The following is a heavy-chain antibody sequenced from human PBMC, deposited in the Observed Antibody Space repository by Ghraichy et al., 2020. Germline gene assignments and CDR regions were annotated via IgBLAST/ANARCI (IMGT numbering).Heavy chain of an antibody. Sequence: SVKVSCKASGGTFSSYAISWVRQAPGQGLEWMGRIIPILGIANYAQKFQGRVTITADKSTSTAYMELSSLRSEDTAVYYCARDGVVPREHYYYGMDVWGQGTTVTVSS. D-gene: IGHD2-2*01. CDR1: GGTFSSYA. V-gene: IGHV1-69*04. CDR3: ARDGVVPREHYYYGMDV. J-gene: IGHJ6*02. CDR2: IIPILGIA.